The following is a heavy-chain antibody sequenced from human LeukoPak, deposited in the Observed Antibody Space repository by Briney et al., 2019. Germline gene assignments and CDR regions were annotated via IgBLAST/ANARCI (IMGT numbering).Heavy chain of an antibody. J-gene: IGHJ4*02. CDR3: ARERSGSYYDY. Sequence: SETLSLTCTVSGGSISSYYWSWIRQPPGKGLEWIGYIYYSGSTNYNPSLKSRVTISVGTSKNQFSLKLSSVTAADTAVYYCARERSGSYYDYWGQGTLVTVSS. D-gene: IGHD1-26*01. CDR2: IYYSGST. CDR1: GGSISSYY. V-gene: IGHV4-59*01.